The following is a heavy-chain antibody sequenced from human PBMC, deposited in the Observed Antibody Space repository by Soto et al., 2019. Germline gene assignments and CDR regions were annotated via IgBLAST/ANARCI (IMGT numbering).Heavy chain of an antibody. V-gene: IGHV3-48*03. Sequence: EVQLVESGGGLVQPGGSLRLSCAGSGFTFNSHEMTWVRQAPGKGLEWISSISSSGGSIYYADSVKGRFTVSRDNAKNSLYLQMNSLRAEDTAVYYCARSWGLHCSSSRCYSPWFDPWGRGTLVTVSS. D-gene: IGHD2-2*02. CDR1: GFTFNSHE. CDR2: ISSSGGSI. CDR3: ARSWGLHCSSSRCYSPWFDP. J-gene: IGHJ5*02.